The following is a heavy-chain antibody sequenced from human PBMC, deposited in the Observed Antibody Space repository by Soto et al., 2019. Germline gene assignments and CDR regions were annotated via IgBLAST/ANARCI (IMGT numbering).Heavy chain of an antibody. V-gene: IGHV4-4*02. CDR1: RFSVTNNKY. Sequence: QAQLQESGPGLVRPSGTLSLTCTVSRFSVTNNKYWNWVRQSPGKALEWIGEIYHSGATYYNPSRSGRASISMDKAKNQISLNLTSVTAAATAVYYCARDSRYCNDGGCSIMRDAFDVWGQGTLVTVSS. J-gene: IGHJ3*01. CDR3: ARDSRYCNDGGCSIMRDAFDV. CDR2: IYHSGAT. D-gene: IGHD2-15*01.